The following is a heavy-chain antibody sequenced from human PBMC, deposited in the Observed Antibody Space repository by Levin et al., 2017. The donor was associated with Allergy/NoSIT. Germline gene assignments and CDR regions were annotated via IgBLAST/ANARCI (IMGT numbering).Heavy chain of an antibody. Sequence: GASVKVSCKASGYTFTGYSINWVRQAPGQGLEWMGRINPNTGTTNYAQKFHGRVTMTRDTSINTVYMELSRLTSGDTAVFYCARDASNWGASDSWGQGTLVTVSS. V-gene: IGHV1-2*06. CDR1: GYTFTGYS. J-gene: IGHJ4*02. D-gene: IGHD7-27*01. CDR3: ARDASNWGASDS. CDR2: INPNTGTT.